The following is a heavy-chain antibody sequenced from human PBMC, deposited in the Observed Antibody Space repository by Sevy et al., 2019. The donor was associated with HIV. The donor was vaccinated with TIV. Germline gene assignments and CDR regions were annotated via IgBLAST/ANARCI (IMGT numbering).Heavy chain of an antibody. CDR1: GFTFSSYA. CDR3: AKEVGATTYYYYYYGMDV. J-gene: IGHJ6*02. CDR2: ISGSGDTT. Sequence: GGSLRLSCAASGFTFSSYAMSWVRQAPEKGLEWVSTISGSGDTTYYADSVKGRFTISSDNSENTLYLQMNSLRAEDTAVYYCAKEVGATTYYYYYYGMDVWGQGTTVTVSS. D-gene: IGHD1-26*01. V-gene: IGHV3-23*01.